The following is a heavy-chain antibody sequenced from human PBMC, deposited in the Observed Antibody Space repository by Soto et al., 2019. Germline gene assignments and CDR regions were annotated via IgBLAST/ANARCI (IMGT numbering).Heavy chain of an antibody. CDR3: ASKNHGHYDILTGYYIRTFNYYGMDF. D-gene: IGHD3-9*01. CDR1: GGTFSSYA. CDR2: IIPIFGTA. Sequence: GASVKVSCKASGGTFSSYAISWVRQAPGQGLEWMGGIIPIFGTANYAQKFQGRVTITADESTSTAYMELSSLRSEDTAVYYCASKNHGHYDILTGYYIRTFNYYGMDFWGQGTTVTVSS. J-gene: IGHJ6*02. V-gene: IGHV1-69*13.